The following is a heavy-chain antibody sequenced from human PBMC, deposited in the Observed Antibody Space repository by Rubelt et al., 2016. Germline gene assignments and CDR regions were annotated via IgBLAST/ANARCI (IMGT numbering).Heavy chain of an antibody. D-gene: IGHD6-13*01. CDR3: ARRQQLGPFDY. CDR1: GGTFRSYA. CDR2: IIPIFGTA. V-gene: IGHV1-69*01. Sequence: QVQLVQSGAEVKKPGSSVKVSCKASGGTFRSYAISWVRQAPGQGLEWMGGIIPIFGTATYAQKFQGRVTIIADESTSTSDMELGSLGSEDTAVDCCARRQQLGPFDYWGQGTLVTVSS. J-gene: IGHJ4*02.